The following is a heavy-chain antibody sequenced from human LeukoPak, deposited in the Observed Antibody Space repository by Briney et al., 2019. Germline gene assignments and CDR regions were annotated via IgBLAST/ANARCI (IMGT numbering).Heavy chain of an antibody. V-gene: IGHV4-34*01. CDR1: GGSFSGYY. J-gene: IGHJ4*02. CDR3: ARGPSLDSSGYYTT. D-gene: IGHD3-22*01. Sequence: PSETLSLTCAVYGGSFSGYYWSWIRQPPGKGLEWIGEINHSGSTNYNPSLKSRVTISVDTSKNQFSLKLSSVTAADTAVYYCARGPSLDSSGYYTTWGQGTLVTVSS. CDR2: INHSGST.